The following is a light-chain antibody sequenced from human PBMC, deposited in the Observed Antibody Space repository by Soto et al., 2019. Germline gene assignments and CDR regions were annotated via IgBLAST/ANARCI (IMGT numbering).Light chain of an antibody. Sequence: DIQMTQSPSTLSASVGDRVTITCRASQSISSWLAWYQQKPGQAPKLLIYKASSLESGVPSRFSGSGAGTEFTLTISRLQPDDVATYYGQQYNSYSNTVGQGTKLEIK. CDR2: KAS. J-gene: IGKJ2*01. V-gene: IGKV1-5*03. CDR3: QQYNSYSNT. CDR1: QSISSW.